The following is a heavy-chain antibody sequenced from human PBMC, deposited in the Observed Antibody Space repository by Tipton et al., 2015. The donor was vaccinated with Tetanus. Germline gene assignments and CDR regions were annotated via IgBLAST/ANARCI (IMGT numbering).Heavy chain of an antibody. Sequence: TLSLTCTVSGGSVSSESYYWAWIRQTPGKGLEWIGSIYYGGNTYYNPSLKSRLTMAVGTSKTQVSLKLSSVTAADTAVYYCATGRRTVGFDYWGQGALVTVSS. CDR2: IYYGGNT. CDR1: GGSVSSESYY. CDR3: ATGRRTVGFDY. J-gene: IGHJ4*02. V-gene: IGHV4-39*01. D-gene: IGHD4-23*01.